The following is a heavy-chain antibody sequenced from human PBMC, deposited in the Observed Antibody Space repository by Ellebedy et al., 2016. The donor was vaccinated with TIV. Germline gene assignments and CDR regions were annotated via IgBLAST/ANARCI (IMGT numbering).Heavy chain of an antibody. CDR2: INSDGSDT. V-gene: IGHV3-74*01. Sequence: GESLKISXAASGFTFSSYWMNWVRQAPGKGLVWVSRINSDGSDTNYADSVKGRFTISRDNAENTLYLQMSGLRAEDTAVYYSARGVSYYHDSSGYGTVWGQGTTVTVSS. D-gene: IGHD3-22*01. J-gene: IGHJ6*02. CDR3: ARGVSYYHDSSGYGTV. CDR1: GFTFSSYW.